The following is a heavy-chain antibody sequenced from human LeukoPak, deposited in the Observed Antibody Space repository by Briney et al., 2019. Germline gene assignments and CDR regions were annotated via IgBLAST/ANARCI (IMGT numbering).Heavy chain of an antibody. D-gene: IGHD3-16*01. CDR3: ASRSRTHYVRFDY. Sequence: GSSVKVSCKASGGTFSSYAISWVRQAPGQGLEWMGGIIPIFGTANYARKFQGRVTITADESTSTAYMELSSLRSEDTAVYYCASRSRTHYVRFDYWGQGTLVTVSS. V-gene: IGHV1-69*01. CDR2: IIPIFGTA. J-gene: IGHJ4*02. CDR1: GGTFSSYA.